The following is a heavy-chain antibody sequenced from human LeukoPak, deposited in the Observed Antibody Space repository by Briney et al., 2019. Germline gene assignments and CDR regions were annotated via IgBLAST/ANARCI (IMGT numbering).Heavy chain of an antibody. Sequence: GGSLRLSCAASGFTVSSNHMNWVRQAPGKGLEWVSVLYRDGNTIYADSVKGRFTISRDSSKNTLYLQLSSLRAEDTAVYYCARDDSTTGIGSFDPWGQGTLVTVSS. J-gene: IGHJ5*02. V-gene: IGHV3-53*01. CDR3: ARDDSTTGIGSFDP. D-gene: IGHD1-1*01. CDR2: LYRDGNT. CDR1: GFTVSSNH.